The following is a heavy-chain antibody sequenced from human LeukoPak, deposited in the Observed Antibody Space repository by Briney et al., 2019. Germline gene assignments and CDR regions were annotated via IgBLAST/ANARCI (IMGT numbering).Heavy chain of an antibody. J-gene: IGHJ3*02. V-gene: IGHV3-9*01. CDR2: ISWNSGSI. CDR3: AKGARSIAVAVDI. D-gene: IGHD6-19*01. CDR1: GFTFDDYA. Sequence: GGSLRLSCAASGFTFDDYAMHWVRQAPGKGLEWVSGISWNSGSIGYADSVKGRFTISRDNAKNSLYLQMNSLRAEDTAVYYCAKGARSIAVAVDIWGQGTMVTVSS.